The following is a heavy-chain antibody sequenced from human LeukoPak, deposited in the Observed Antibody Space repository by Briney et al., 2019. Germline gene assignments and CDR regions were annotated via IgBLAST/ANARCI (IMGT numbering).Heavy chain of an antibody. Sequence: GGSLRLSCAASGFTFSSYAMSWVRQAPGKGLEWVSTISNSGGSTYYADSVKGRFTISRDNSKNTLYLQMNSLRAEDTAVYYCANLITMIVFGAFDIWGQGTMVTVSS. V-gene: IGHV3-23*01. CDR3: ANLITMIVFGAFDI. D-gene: IGHD3-22*01. J-gene: IGHJ3*02. CDR1: GFTFSSYA. CDR2: ISNSGGST.